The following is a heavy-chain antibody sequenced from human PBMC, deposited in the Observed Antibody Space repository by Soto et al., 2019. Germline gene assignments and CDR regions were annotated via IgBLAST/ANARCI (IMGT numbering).Heavy chain of an antibody. D-gene: IGHD3-22*01. J-gene: IGHJ4*02. V-gene: IGHV1-69*13. CDR3: ARAKERYYYDSSGYYYSY. CDR2: IIPIFGTA. Sequence: SVKVSCKASGGTFSSYAISWVRQAPGHGLEWMGGIIPIFGTANYAQKFQGRVTITADESTSTAYMELSSLRSEDTAVYYCARAKERYYYDSSGYYYSYWGQGTLVTVSS. CDR1: GGTFSSYA.